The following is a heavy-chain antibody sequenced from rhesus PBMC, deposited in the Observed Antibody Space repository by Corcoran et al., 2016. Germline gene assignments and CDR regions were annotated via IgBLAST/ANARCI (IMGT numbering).Heavy chain of an antibody. Sequence: EVQLVESGGGLVQPGGSLRLSCAASGFTFSSYWMSWVSQAPGKGLDWVGRVKKKTDGATATYAESVKGRFTISRDDSKNTVYLQMNSLQTEDTAVYYCTRDSSGWYYYGLDSWGQGVVVTVSS. CDR2: VKKKTDGATA. J-gene: IGHJ6*01. CDR1: GFTFSSYW. V-gene: IGHV3-16*02. D-gene: IGHD6-31*01. CDR3: TRDSSGWYYYGLDS.